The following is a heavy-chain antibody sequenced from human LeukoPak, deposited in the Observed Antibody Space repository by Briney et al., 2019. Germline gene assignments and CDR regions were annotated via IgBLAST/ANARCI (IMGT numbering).Heavy chain of an antibody. D-gene: IGHD4-23*01. J-gene: IGHJ4*02. CDR1: EFAFSTYN. Sequence: GGSLRLSCAASEFAFSTYNMNWVRQAPGKGLEWVSYISTGSSTAYYADSVKGRFTISRDNVENSLYLQMNSLRDEDTAVYYCARVAAGYSVNYFDYWGQGTLVTVSS. CDR2: ISTGSSTA. CDR3: ARVAAGYSVNYFDY. V-gene: IGHV3-48*02.